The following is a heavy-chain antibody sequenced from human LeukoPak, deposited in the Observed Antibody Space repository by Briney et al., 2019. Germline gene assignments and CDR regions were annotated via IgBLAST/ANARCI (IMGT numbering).Heavy chain of an antibody. J-gene: IGHJ4*02. D-gene: IGHD3/OR15-3a*01. V-gene: IGHV4-61*02. CDR1: GDSISSGDYY. Sequence: SQTLSLTCTVSGDSISSGDYYWSWIRQPAGKGLEWIGRISSSGSTNYNPSLKSRVTISVDTSKNQFSLKLSSVTAADTAVYYCALDQYAATGVYWGQGTLVTVSS. CDR3: ALDQYAATGVY. CDR2: ISSSGST.